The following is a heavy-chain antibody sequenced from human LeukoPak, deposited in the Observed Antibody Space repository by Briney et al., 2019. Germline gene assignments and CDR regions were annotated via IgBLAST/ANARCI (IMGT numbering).Heavy chain of an antibody. V-gene: IGHV1-58*02. CDR1: GFTFSNSA. J-gene: IGHJ4*02. CDR2: IIVGSGRT. D-gene: IGHD3-16*01. Sequence: SVKVSCKASGFTFSNSAIQWVRQARGQRLEWIGWIIVGSGRTHYAQNLQERLTITRDMSTNTAYMELSRLRSDDTAVYYCARGGWGLPTRHWGQGTLVTVSS. CDR3: ARGGWGLPTRH.